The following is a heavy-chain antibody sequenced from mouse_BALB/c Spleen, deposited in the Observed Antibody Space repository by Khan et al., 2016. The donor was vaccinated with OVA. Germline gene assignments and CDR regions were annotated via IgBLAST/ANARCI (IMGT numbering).Heavy chain of an antibody. J-gene: IGHJ4*01. CDR3: ARETAYYGDYEAMDY. V-gene: IGHV2-9*02. D-gene: IGHD2-13*01. Sequence: QVQLKESGPGLVAPSQSLSITCTVSGFSLITYGVHWVRQSPGKGLEWLGVIWAGGSTNYNSALMSRLSISKDHSKSQVFLTMNSLQTDDTAMYYCARETAYYGDYEAMDYWGQGTSVTVSS. CDR2: IWAGGST. CDR1: GFSLITYG.